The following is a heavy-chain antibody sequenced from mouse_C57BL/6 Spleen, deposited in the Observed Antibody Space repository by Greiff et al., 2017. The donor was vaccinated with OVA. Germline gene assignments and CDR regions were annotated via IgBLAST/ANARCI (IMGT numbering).Heavy chain of an antibody. V-gene: IGHV1-81*01. J-gene: IGHJ2*01. D-gene: IGHD1-1*01. Sequence: VQLQQSGAELARPGASVKLSCKASGYTFTSYGISWVKQRTGQGLEWIGEIYPRSGNTYYNEKFKGKATLTADKSSSTAYMELRSLTSEDSAVYFCARCDTVVDYWGQGTTLTVSS. CDR3: ARCDTVVDY. CDR1: GYTFTSYG. CDR2: IYPRSGNT.